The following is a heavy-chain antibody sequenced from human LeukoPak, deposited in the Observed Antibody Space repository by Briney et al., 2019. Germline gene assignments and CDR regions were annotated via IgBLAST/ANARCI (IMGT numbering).Heavy chain of an antibody. CDR3: ARGNNPYYFDY. D-gene: IGHD2/OR15-2a*01. Sequence: SETLSLTCTVSGGSINSGDYYWSWIRQPPGKGLEWIGYIYYSGNFFYNPSLKSRVTISVDTSKNHVSLNLSSVTAADTAVYYCARGNNPYYFDYWGQGTLVTVSS. CDR2: IYYSGNF. J-gene: IGHJ4*02. CDR1: GGSINSGDYY. V-gene: IGHV4-30-4*08.